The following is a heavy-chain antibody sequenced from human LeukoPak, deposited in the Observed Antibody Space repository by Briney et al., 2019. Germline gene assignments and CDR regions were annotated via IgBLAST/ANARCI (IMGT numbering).Heavy chain of an antibody. V-gene: IGHV3-30*03. D-gene: IGHD6-19*01. J-gene: IGHJ4*02. Sequence: GGSLRLSCAASGFTFSSYGMHWVRQAPGKGLEWVAVISHEGSNQYYADSVRGRFTISRDNSRNMVYLEMNSPRAEDTAVYFCARTREQWQVLDYWGQGTLVTVSS. CDR2: ISHEGSNQ. CDR3: ARTREQWQVLDY. CDR1: GFTFSSYG.